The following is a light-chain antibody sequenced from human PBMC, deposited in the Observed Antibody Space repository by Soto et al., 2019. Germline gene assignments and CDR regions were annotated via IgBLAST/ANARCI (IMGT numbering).Light chain of an antibody. CDR3: QQYSIWRT. V-gene: IGKV3-15*01. CDR1: QSVRSN. CDR2: AAS. J-gene: IGKJ1*01. Sequence: EIVMTQSPATLSVSPVEWATLSCRASQSVRSNLAWYQQRPGQAPRLLIYAASTRATGIPARFSGSGSGTEFTLTISSLQSEDFAVYYCQQYSIWRTFGQGTKVDIK.